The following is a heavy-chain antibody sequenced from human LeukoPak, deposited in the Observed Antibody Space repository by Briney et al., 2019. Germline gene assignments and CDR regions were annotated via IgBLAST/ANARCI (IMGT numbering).Heavy chain of an antibody. CDR3: ARDGLGSSSPFYYFDY. D-gene: IGHD6-6*01. Sequence: PSETLSLTCTVSGGSISNGNYYWIWIRQPPGKGLEWIGSVYYSGSTYYNPSLESRVTMSVDTPKNQFSLKLSSVTAADTAVYYCARDGLGSSSPFYYFDYWGQGTLVTVSS. CDR1: GGSISNGNYY. CDR2: VYYSGST. J-gene: IGHJ4*02. V-gene: IGHV4-39*07.